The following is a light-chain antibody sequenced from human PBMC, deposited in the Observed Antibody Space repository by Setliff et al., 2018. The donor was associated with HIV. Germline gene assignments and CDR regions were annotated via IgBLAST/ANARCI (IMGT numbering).Light chain of an antibody. V-gene: IGLV2-23*02. CDR2: EVN. J-gene: IGLJ1*01. CDR3: CSYAGSYTYI. CDR1: SSDVGSYNL. Sequence: QSALTQPASVSGSPGQSITISCTGTSSDVGSYNLVSWYQQHPGQAPKLIIYEVNKGPSGVSHRFSGSKSGNTASLTISGLQADDEADYYCCSYAGSYTYIFGTGTKVTVL.